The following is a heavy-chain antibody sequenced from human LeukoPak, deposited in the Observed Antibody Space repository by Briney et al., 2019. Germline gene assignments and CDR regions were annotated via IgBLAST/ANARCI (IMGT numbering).Heavy chain of an antibody. V-gene: IGHV4-59*01. CDR3: AREGYCGGDCHDAFDI. CDR2: IYYSGST. Sequence: SETLSLTCTVSGGSISSYYWSWIRQPPGKGLEWIGYIYYSGSTNYNPSLKSRVTISVDTSKNQFSLKLSSVTAADTAVYYCAREGYCGGDCHDAFDIWGQGTMVTVSS. D-gene: IGHD2-21*02. J-gene: IGHJ3*02. CDR1: GGSISSYY.